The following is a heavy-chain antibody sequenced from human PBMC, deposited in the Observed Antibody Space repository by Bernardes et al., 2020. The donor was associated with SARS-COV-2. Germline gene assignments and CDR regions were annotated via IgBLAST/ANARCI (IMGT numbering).Heavy chain of an antibody. CDR1: GFTCGYHT. D-gene: IGHD2-8*02. V-gene: IGHV3-43*01. CDR2: ISWDGVKR. Sequence: GGSLRLSCAASGFTCGYHTRQWVRQGPGKGLEWVALISWDGVKRDYADSVKGRFTISRDNSINSLYLQMNSLRTEDTALYYCAKDYSLCTGGFCHFDYWGQGTLVTVSS. J-gene: IGHJ4*02. CDR3: AKDYSLCTGGFCHFDY.